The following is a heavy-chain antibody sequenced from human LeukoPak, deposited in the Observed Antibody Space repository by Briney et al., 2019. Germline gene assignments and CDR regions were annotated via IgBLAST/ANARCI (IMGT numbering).Heavy chain of an antibody. CDR2: ISAYNGNT. Sequence: ASVKVSCKASGYTFTSYGISWVRQAPGQGLEWMGWISAYNGNTNNAQKLQGRVTMTTDTSTSTAYMELRSLRSDDTAVYYCARVGAYCSGGSCYLDYWGQGTLVTVSP. CDR3: ARVGAYCSGGSCYLDY. D-gene: IGHD2-15*01. V-gene: IGHV1-18*01. CDR1: GYTFTSYG. J-gene: IGHJ4*02.